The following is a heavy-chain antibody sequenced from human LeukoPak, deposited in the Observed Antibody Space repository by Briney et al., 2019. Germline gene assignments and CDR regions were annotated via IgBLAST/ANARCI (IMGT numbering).Heavy chain of an antibody. CDR1: GYTLTELS. CDR3: ARDYYDSSGSSS. V-gene: IGHV1-24*01. D-gene: IGHD3-22*01. J-gene: IGHJ5*02. CDR2: FDPEDGET. Sequence: ASVKVSCKVSGYTLTELSMHWVRQAPGKGLEWMGGFDPEDGETIYAQKFQGRVTMTEDTSTDTAYMELSSLRSEDTAVYYCARDYYDSSGSSSWGQGTLVTVSS.